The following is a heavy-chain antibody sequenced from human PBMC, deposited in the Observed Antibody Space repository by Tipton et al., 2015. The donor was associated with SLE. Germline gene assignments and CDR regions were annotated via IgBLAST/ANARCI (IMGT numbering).Heavy chain of an antibody. CDR3: AREERPGGFDY. D-gene: IGHD1-1*01. V-gene: IGHV4-4*08. Sequence: TLSLTCTVSGDAISSHYWTWVRQTPGKGLERIGYIYNSGSTFYNPSLKSRVTIFLDTSKNQFSLKLNSVTAADTAVYYCAREERPGGFDYWGQGTLVTVSS. CDR2: IYNSGST. J-gene: IGHJ4*02. CDR1: GDAISSHY.